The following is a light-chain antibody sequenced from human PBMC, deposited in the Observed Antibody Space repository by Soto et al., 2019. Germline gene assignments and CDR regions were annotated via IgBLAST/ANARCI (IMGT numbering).Light chain of an antibody. CDR2: GAS. J-gene: IGKJ4*01. CDR1: QSVSSSY. V-gene: IGKV3-20*01. Sequence: DIVLTQSPGTLSLSPGERATLSCRASQSVSSSYLAWYQQKPGQAPMLLIYGASSRATGIPDRFSGSGSGTDFTLTISTLEPEDFEVYYGQQYGSSRTFGGGTKVEIK. CDR3: QQYGSSRT.